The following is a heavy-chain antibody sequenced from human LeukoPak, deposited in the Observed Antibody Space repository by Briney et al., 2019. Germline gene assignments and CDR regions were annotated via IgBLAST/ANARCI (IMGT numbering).Heavy chain of an antibody. J-gene: IGHJ4*02. CDR3: ATATPTVKWFGGLFDFDY. CDR2: FDPEDGET. V-gene: IGHV1-24*01. D-gene: IGHD3-10*01. Sequence: GASVTVSFTVSGYTLTELSMHWVRQAPGKGLEWMGGFDPEDGETIYAQKFQGRVTMTEDTSTDTAYMELSSLRSEDTAVYYCATATPTVKWFGGLFDFDYWGQGTLVTVSS. CDR1: GYTLTELS.